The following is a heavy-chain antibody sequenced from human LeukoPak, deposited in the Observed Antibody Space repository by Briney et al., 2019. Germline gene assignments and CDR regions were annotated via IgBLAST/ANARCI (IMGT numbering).Heavy chain of an antibody. J-gene: IGHJ6*04. CDR2: ISYDGSNK. CDR1: GFTFSSYA. V-gene: IGHV3-30*04. Sequence: GRSLRLSCAAPGFTFSSYAMHWVRQAPGKGLEWVAVISYDGSNKYYADSVKGRFTISRDNSKNTLYLQMNSLRAEDTAVYYCASSSMVRGVSVTPGYYYYYGMDVWGKGTTVTVSS. CDR3: ASSSMVRGVSVTPGYYYYYGMDV. D-gene: IGHD3-10*01.